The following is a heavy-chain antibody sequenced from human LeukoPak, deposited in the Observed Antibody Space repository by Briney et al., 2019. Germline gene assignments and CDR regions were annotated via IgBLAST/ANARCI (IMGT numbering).Heavy chain of an antibody. CDR2: INPNSGGT. V-gene: IGHV1-2*02. J-gene: IGHJ3*02. CDR3: ASGGGATDDDAFDI. CDR1: GYTFTGNY. Sequence: GASVNVSCKASGYTFTGNYMHWVRQAAGQGLERMGWINPNSGGTNYAQKFQGRVTMTRDTSISTAYMELSRLRSDDTAVYYCASGGGATDDDAFDIWGQGTMVTVSS. D-gene: IGHD4-23*01.